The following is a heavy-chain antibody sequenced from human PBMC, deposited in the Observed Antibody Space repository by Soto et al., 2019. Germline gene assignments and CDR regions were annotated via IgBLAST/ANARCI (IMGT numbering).Heavy chain of an antibody. J-gene: IGHJ4*02. D-gene: IGHD6-6*01. CDR1: GGSLSGDY. CDR2: VDLSGST. CDR3: ARGTIAARLAN. V-gene: IGHV4-34*02. Sequence: QVQLQQWGAGLLKPSETLSLTCAVYGGSLSGDYWSWIRQSPEKGLEWIGEVDLSGSTTYDPSLKSRVTISLDTSKSQLSLRLTSVTAADTAVYYCARGTIAARLANWGQGTLVTVSS.